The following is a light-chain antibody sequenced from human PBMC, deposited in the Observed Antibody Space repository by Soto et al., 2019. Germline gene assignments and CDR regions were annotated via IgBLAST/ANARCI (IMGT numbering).Light chain of an antibody. V-gene: IGLV1-44*01. J-gene: IGLJ1*01. CDR3: AAWDDSLNGLYV. Sequence: QSVLTQPPSASGTPGQRGTISCSGSSSNIGSNTVNWYQQLPGTAPKLLIYSNNQRHSGVPDRFSGSKSGTSASLAISGLQSEDEADYYCAAWDDSLNGLYVFGTGTKLPVL. CDR1: SSNIGSNT. CDR2: SNN.